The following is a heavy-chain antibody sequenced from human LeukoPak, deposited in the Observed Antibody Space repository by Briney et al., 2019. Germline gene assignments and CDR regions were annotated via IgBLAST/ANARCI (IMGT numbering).Heavy chain of an antibody. V-gene: IGHV4-34*01. CDR2: IKHGGST. J-gene: IGHJ4*02. CDR1: GGSFSGYY. Sequence: KSSETLSLTCAVYGGSFSGYYWSWIRQPPGKGREWIGEIKHGGSTNYNPSLKSRVTISVDTSKNQFSLKLRSVTAADKAVYYCARDGHTTGPGTRHDPLDYWGQGTLVPVSS. D-gene: IGHD3-10*01. CDR3: ARDGHTTGPGTRHDPLDY.